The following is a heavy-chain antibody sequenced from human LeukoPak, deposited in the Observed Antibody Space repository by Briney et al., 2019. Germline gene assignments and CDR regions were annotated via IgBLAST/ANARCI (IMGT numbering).Heavy chain of an antibody. CDR1: GFTVSSNY. V-gene: IGHV3-53*01. Sequence: GGSLRLSCVASGFTVSSNYMGWVRQAPGKGLEWVSVIYSDGSTYYADSMKGRFTISRDTSKNTLYLQMSSLRAEDTAVYYCAKEETWDIVVVVAPDAFGIWGQGTMVTVSS. J-gene: IGHJ3*02. D-gene: IGHD2-15*01. CDR2: IYSDGST. CDR3: AKEETWDIVVVVAPDAFGI.